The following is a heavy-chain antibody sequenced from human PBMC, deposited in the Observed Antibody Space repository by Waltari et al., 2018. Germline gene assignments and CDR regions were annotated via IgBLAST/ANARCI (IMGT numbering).Heavy chain of an antibody. CDR2: SSITSTSI. D-gene: IGHD1-26*01. CDR3: ARASKLVGTTYDAFDI. J-gene: IGHJ3*02. Sequence: EVQLVESGGGLVKPGGSLRLSCAASGFTFSTYTLNWVRQAPGKVLEWVSSSSITSTSIYYGDYVKGRFTISRDNAKNSLYLQMTSLRAEDTAVYYCARASKLVGTTYDAFDIWGQGTMVTVSS. CDR1: GFTFSTYT. V-gene: IGHV3-21*01.